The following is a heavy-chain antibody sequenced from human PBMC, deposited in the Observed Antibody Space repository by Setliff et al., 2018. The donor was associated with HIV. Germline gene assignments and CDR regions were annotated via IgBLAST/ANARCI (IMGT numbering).Heavy chain of an antibody. CDR3: VRGLGSEFDY. V-gene: IGHV3-49*04. J-gene: IGHJ4*02. Sequence: PGGSLRLSCTASGFTFGDYAMSWVRQAPGKGLEWVGYIRSKAFGGTIEYAASVKGRFTIARDDSKKSLYLQMNSLKIEDTAVYYCVRGLGSEFDYWGQGTLVTVSS. CDR2: IRSKAFGGTI. D-gene: IGHD2-15*01. CDR1: GFTFGDYA.